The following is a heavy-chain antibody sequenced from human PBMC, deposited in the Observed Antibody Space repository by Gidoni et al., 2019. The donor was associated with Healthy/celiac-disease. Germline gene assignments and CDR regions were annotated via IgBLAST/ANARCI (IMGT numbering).Heavy chain of an antibody. CDR3: ARGGEDAFDI. Sequence: QLQLQESGPGLVKPSETLSLTCTVSGGSISSSSYYWGWIRQPPGKGLEWIGSIYYRGSTYYNPSLKSRVTISVDTSKNQFSLKLSSVTAAYTAVYYCARGGEDAFDIWGQGTMVTVSS. J-gene: IGHJ3*02. D-gene: IGHD4-17*01. V-gene: IGHV4-39*01. CDR1: GGSISSSSYY. CDR2: IYYRGST.